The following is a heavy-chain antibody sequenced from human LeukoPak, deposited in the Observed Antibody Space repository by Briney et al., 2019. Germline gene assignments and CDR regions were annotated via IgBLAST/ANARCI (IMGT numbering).Heavy chain of an antibody. J-gene: IGHJ3*01. V-gene: IGHV1-8*01. CDR2: MNPNSGNA. CDR3: AGMHSSGYVVLL. D-gene: IGHD3-22*01. Sequence: GASVKVSCKASGYTFTSYDINWVRQATGQGLEWMGWMNPNSGNAGYAQKFQGRVTMTRNTPISTAYMELSSLRSEDTAVYYCAGMHSSGYVVLLWGQGTMDTVSS. CDR1: GYTFTSYD.